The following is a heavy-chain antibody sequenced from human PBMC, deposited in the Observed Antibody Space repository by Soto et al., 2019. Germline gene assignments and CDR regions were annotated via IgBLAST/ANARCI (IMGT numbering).Heavy chain of an antibody. Sequence: GRSMRLSCAAFGFIYSSYPMSRVRHATGRRLQWLSTISRSGDRAFYADSVRGRFTIARDSSKSTLYVQINSLGTKDTAIYYCATERCKNYFSNWGQGTLVTVSS. J-gene: IGHJ4*02. CDR2: ISRSGDRA. CDR3: ATERCKNYFSN. V-gene: IGHV3-23*01. CDR1: GFIYSSYP. D-gene: IGHD1-7*01.